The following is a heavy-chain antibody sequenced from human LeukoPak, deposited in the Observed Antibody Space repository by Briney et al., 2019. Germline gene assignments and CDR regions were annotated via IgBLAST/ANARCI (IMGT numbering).Heavy chain of an antibody. CDR2: IYYSGST. CDR1: GGSISSGDYY. J-gene: IGHJ5*02. Sequence: KPSETLSLTCTVSGGSISSGDYYWSWIRQPPGKGLEWIGYIYYSGSTYYNPSLKSRVALSVDTSKNQFSLKLSSVTAADTAVYYCASAGPRGGLGNWFDPWGQGTLVTVSS. V-gene: IGHV4-30-4*01. D-gene: IGHD3-16*01. CDR3: ASAGPRGGLGNWFDP.